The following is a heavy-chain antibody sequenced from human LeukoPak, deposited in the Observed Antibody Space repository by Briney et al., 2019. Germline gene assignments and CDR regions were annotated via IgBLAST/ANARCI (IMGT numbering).Heavy chain of an antibody. V-gene: IGHV3-7*01. Sequence: GESLRLSCAASGFTFSSYWMTWVRQAPGKGLEWVANIKQDGSEEYYVDSVKGRFTISRDNAKNSLYLQMNSLRAEDTAVYYCARDGLGSAFDYWGQGTLVTVSS. CDR1: GFTFSSYW. CDR3: ARDGLGSAFDY. CDR2: IKQDGSEE. D-gene: IGHD3/OR15-3a*01. J-gene: IGHJ4*02.